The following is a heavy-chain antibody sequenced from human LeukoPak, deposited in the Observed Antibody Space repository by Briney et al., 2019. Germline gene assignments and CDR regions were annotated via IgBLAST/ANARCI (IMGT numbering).Heavy chain of an antibody. CDR2: IYYSGST. CDR1: GGSISSYY. J-gene: IGHJ6*02. V-gene: IGHV4-59*01. D-gene: IGHD2-15*01. Sequence: SETLSLTCTVSGGSISSYYWSWIRQPPGKGLEWSGYIYYSGSTNYNPSLKSRVTISVDTSKNQFSLKLSSVTAADTAVYYCARDILGHYYGMDVWGQGTTVTVSS. CDR3: ARDILGHYYGMDV.